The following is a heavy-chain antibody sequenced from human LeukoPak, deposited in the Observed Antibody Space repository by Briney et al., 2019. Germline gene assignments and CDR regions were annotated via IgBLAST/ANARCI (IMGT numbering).Heavy chain of an antibody. V-gene: IGHV4-59*01. CDR2: IYYSGST. CDR1: GGSISNYY. D-gene: IGHD5-18*01. Sequence: KPSETLSLTCTVSGGSISNYYWSWIRQPPGKGLEWIGYIYYSGSTNYNPSLKSRVTISVDTSKNQFSLKLSSVTAADTAVYHCARGGYSYEARYYFDYWGQGTLVTVSS. CDR3: ARGGYSYEARYYFDY. J-gene: IGHJ4*02.